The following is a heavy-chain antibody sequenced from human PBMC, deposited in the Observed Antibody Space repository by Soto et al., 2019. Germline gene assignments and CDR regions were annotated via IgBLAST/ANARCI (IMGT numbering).Heavy chain of an antibody. CDR1: GYTFTSYD. J-gene: IGHJ5*01. CDR2: MNPNSGNT. Sequence: GASVKVSCKASGYTFTSYDINWVRQATGQGLEWMGWMNPNSGNTGYAQKFQGRVTMTRNTSISTAYMELSSLRSEDTAVYYCARRASVYVFWSGYLGFDSWGQGTLVTVFS. D-gene: IGHD3-3*01. CDR3: ARRASVYVFWSGYLGFDS. V-gene: IGHV1-8*01.